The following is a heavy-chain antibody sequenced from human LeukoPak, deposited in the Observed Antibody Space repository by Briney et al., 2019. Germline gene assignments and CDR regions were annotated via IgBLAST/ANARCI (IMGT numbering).Heavy chain of an antibody. CDR3: TRDRELGY. CDR1: GGSISNFY. CDR2: SNERGST. D-gene: IGHD1-1*01. Sequence: SETLSLTCTVSGGSISNFYRSWIRQPPGKGLEWIGWSNERGSTSYNPSLKRRVAISVYTSKNHFSLKLSSVTAADTAVYYCTRDRELGYWGQGTPVTVSS. V-gene: IGHV4-59*01. J-gene: IGHJ4*02.